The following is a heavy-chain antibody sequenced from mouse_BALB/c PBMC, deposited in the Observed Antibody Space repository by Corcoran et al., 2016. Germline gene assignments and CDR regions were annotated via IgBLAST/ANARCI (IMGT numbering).Heavy chain of an antibody. J-gene: IGHJ4*01. Sequence: QIQLVQSGPELKKPGETVKISCKASGYTFTNYGMNWVKQAPGKGLKWMGWINTYTGEPTYADDFKGRFAFSLETSASTAYLQINNLKNEDTATYFCARESSFGYYCSYYAMDYWGQGTSVTVSS. V-gene: IGHV9-3-1*01. CDR1: GYTFTNYG. D-gene: IGHD2-12*01. CDR3: ARESSFGYYCSYYAMDY. CDR2: INTYTGEP.